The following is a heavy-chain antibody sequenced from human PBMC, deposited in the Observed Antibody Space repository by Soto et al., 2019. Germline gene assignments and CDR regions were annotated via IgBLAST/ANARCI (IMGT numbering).Heavy chain of an antibody. CDR3: ARAIPADPPGRVGAFDI. J-gene: IGHJ3*02. Sequence: QVQLVESGGGLVKPGGSLRLSCAASGFTFSDYYMSWLRQAPGKGLEWVSYISSSSSYTNYADSVKGRFTISRDNAKNSLYLQMNSLRDEDTAGYYCARAIPADPPGRVGAFDIWGQGTMVTVSS. CDR2: ISSSSSYT. V-gene: IGHV3-11*05. CDR1: GFTFSDYY. D-gene: IGHD2-2*01.